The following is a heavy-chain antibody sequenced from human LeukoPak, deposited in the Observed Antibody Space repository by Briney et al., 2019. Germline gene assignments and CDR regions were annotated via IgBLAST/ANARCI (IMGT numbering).Heavy chain of an antibody. CDR1: GYTFTHYY. CDR2: INPNSGGT. D-gene: IGHD6-13*01. J-gene: IGHJ4*02. CDR3: AKGSLGSWYYFDY. V-gene: IGHV1-2*02. Sequence: ASLKVSCKASGYTFTHYYIHWVRQAPGQGLEWMGWINPNSGGTNYAQKFQGRVTMTRGTSISTAYMELSSLRSDDTAVYYCAKGSLGSWYYFDYWGQGTLVTVSS.